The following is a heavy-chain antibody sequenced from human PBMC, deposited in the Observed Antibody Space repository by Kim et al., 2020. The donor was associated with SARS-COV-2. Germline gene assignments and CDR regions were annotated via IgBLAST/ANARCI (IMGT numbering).Heavy chain of an antibody. D-gene: IGHD3-9*01. Sequence: SETLSLTCTVSGGSISSGGYYWSWIRQHPGKGLEWIGYIYYSGSTYYNPSLKSRVTISVDTSKNQFSLKLSSVTAADTAVYYCARGNSYYDILTGYYTLLEFDSWGQGTLVTVSS. V-gene: IGHV4-31*03. CDR3: ARGNSYYDILTGYYTLLEFDS. CDR1: GGSISSGGYY. J-gene: IGHJ4*02. CDR2: IYYSGST.